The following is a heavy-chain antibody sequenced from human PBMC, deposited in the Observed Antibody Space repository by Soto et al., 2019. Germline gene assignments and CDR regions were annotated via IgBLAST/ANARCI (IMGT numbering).Heavy chain of an antibody. Sequence: GESLKISCKGSGYSFTSYWIGWVRQMPGKGLEWMGIIYPGDSDTRYSPSFQGQVTISADKSISTAYLQWSSLKASDTAMYYCARHRCPPLGCGHAVTTRYGMDVWGQGTTVTVYS. CDR3: ARHRCPPLGCGHAVTTRYGMDV. D-gene: IGHD4-4*01. CDR2: IYPGDSDT. CDR1: GYSFTSYW. V-gene: IGHV5-51*01. J-gene: IGHJ6*02.